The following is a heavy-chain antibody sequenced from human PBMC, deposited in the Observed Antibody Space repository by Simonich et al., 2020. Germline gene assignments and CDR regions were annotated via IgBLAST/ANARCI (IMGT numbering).Heavy chain of an antibody. Sequence: QVQLVESGGGVVQPGRSLRLSCAASGFTFSSYGLHWVRQAPGMGREWGAVIWYDGSNKYYADSVKGRFTISRDNSKNTLYLQMNSLRAEDTAVYYCARAYSSSWYNWFDPWGQGTLVTVSS. CDR3: ARAYSSSWYNWFDP. CDR1: GFTFSSYG. CDR2: IWYDGSNK. D-gene: IGHD6-13*01. J-gene: IGHJ5*02. V-gene: IGHV3-33*01.